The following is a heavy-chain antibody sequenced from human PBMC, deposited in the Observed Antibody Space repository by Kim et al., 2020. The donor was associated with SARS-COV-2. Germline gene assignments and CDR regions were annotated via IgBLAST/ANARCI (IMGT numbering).Heavy chain of an antibody. CDR2: NT. J-gene: IGHJ4*02. Sequence: NTVYSHKFPARVPIPRNTSATTAYLELSGLRSEDTAVYYCAREAVAGSFDHWGQGTLVTVSS. V-gene: IGHV1-3*01. D-gene: IGHD6-19*01. CDR3: AREAVAGSFDH.